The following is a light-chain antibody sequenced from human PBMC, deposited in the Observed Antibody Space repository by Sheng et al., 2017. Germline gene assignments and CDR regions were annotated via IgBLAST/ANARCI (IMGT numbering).Light chain of an antibody. CDR2: ATS. V-gene: IGKV1-39*01. CDR3: QQSYSAPRT. J-gene: IGKJ1*01. CDR1: QPVNRY. Sequence: DIQMTQSPSSLSASVGDTVTITCRASQPVNRYLNWYQHKVGKAPTLLIYATSSLQSGVPSRFSGSGFGTDFTLTISSLQPEDFASYYCQQSYSAPRTFGQGTEGG.